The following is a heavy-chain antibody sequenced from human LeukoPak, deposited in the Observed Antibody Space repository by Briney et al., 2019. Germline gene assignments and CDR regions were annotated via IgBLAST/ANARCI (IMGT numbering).Heavy chain of an antibody. J-gene: IGHJ3*02. CDR1: GGSISSYY. CDR2: IYYSGST. D-gene: IGHD6-19*01. Sequence: SETLSLTCTVSGGSISSYYWSWIRQPPGKGLEWIGYIYYSGSTNYNPSLKSRVTISVDTSKNQFSLKLSSVTAADTAVYYCARGGGYSSGWYLEVVAFDIWGQGTMVTVSS. V-gene: IGHV4-59*08. CDR3: ARGGGYSSGWYLEVVAFDI.